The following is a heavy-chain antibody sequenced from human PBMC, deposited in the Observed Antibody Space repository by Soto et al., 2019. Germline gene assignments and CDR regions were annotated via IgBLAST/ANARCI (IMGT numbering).Heavy chain of an antibody. D-gene: IGHD6-19*01. J-gene: IGHJ6*02. CDR3: ARAQNIAVAGVEYYGMDV. CDR1: GYTFTGYY. Sequence: ASVKVSCKASGYTFTGYYMHWVRPAPGQGLEWMGWINPNSGGTNYAQKFQGWVTMTRDTSISTAYMELSRLRSDDTAVYYCARAQNIAVAGVEYYGMDVWGQGTTVTVSS. CDR2: INPNSGGT. V-gene: IGHV1-2*04.